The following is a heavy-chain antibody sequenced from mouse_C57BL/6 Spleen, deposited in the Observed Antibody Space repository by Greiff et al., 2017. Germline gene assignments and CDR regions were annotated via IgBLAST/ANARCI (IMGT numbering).Heavy chain of an antibody. CDR2: INPSTGGT. CDR3: ARRGGTVGFDY. J-gene: IGHJ2*01. Sequence: EVQLQQSGPELVKPGASVKISCKASGYSFTGYYMNWVKQSPEQSLEWIGVINPSTGGTTYNQKFKAKATLTVDKSSSTAYMQLKSLTSEDSAVYYCARRGGTVGFDYWGQGTTLTVSS. V-gene: IGHV1-42*01. D-gene: IGHD3-3*01. CDR1: GYSFTGYY.